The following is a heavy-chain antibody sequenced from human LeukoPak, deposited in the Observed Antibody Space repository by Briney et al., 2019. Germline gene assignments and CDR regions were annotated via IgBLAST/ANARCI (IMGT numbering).Heavy chain of an antibody. CDR3: AKDLREERGYYYYYMDV. J-gene: IGHJ6*03. Sequence: AGGSLRPSCAASGFTFSSYSMNWVRQAPGKGLEWVSAISGSGGSTYYADSVKGRFTIARDNAKNTLYVQMNSLRAEDTAVYYCAKDLREERGYYYYYMDVWGKGTTVTISS. V-gene: IGHV3-23*01. CDR1: GFTFSSYS. D-gene: IGHD5-24*01. CDR2: ISGSGGST.